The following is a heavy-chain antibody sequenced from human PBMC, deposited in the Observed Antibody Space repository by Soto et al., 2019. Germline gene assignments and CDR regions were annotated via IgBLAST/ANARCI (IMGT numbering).Heavy chain of an antibody. CDR2: ISGSGSIV. CDR3: ARGRAARAARPGYADN. Sequence: QMQLVESGGGLVKPGGSLRLSCAASGFTFSDYYMSWIRQAPGKGLEWVSYISGSGSIVYNADSVKGRFTISRDNAKNSLYLQMSSLRAEDTAVYYCARGRAARAARPGYADNWGQGTLVTVSS. CDR1: GFTFSDYY. V-gene: IGHV3-11*01. J-gene: IGHJ4*02. D-gene: IGHD2-15*01.